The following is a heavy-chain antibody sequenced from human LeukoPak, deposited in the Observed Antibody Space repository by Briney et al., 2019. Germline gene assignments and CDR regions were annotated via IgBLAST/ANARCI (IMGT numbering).Heavy chain of an antibody. D-gene: IGHD6-13*01. CDR3: ASQDVGAAAGSVDY. Sequence: ASVKVSCKASGYTFTGYYMHWVRQARGQGLEWMGWINPNSGGTNYAQKFQGRVTMTRDTSISAAYMELSRLRSDDTAVYYCASQDVGAAAGSVDYWGQGTLVTVSS. V-gene: IGHV1-2*02. CDR2: INPNSGGT. CDR1: GYTFTGYY. J-gene: IGHJ4*02.